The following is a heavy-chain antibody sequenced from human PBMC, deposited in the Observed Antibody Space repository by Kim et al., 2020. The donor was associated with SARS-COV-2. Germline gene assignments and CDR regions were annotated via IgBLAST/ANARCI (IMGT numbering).Heavy chain of an antibody. V-gene: IGHV3-30*04. D-gene: IGHD3-10*01. CDR2: ISYDGSNK. CDR3: AGGPLWFGELLTDYGMDV. CDR1: GFTFSSYA. Sequence: GGSLRLFCAASGFTFSSYAMHWVRQAPGKGLEWVAVISYDGSNKYYADSVKGRFTISRDNSKNTLYLQMNSLRAEDTAVYYCAGGPLWFGELLTDYGMDVWGQGTTVTVSS. J-gene: IGHJ6*02.